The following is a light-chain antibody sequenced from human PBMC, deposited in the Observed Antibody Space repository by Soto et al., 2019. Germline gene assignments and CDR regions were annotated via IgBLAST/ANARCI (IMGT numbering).Light chain of an antibody. CDR3: ASFRSGTILV. V-gene: IGLV2-14*01. Sequence: QSVLTQHASVSGSPGQSVTISCTGPRSDIGDSNFISWYQHSPGKAPRLLIYEVNNRPSGVSKRFSGSKAGNTASLTISGLLDDDEADYFCASFRSGTILVFGSGTKVTVL. J-gene: IGLJ1*01. CDR2: EVN. CDR1: RSDIGDSNF.